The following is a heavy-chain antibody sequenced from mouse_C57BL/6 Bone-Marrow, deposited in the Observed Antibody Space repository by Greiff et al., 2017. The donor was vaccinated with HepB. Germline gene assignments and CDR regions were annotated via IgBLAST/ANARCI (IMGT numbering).Heavy chain of an antibody. D-gene: IGHD1-1*01. CDR1: GFTFSSYG. Sequence: EVQVVESGGDLVKPRGSLKLSCAASGFTFSSYGMSWVRQTPDKRLEWVATISSGGSYTYYPDSVKGRFTISRDNAKNTLYLQMSSLKSEDTAMYYCARHLYYYGSSPYWYFDVWGTGTTVTVSS. J-gene: IGHJ1*03. V-gene: IGHV5-6*01. CDR3: ARHLYYYGSSPYWYFDV. CDR2: ISSGGSYT.